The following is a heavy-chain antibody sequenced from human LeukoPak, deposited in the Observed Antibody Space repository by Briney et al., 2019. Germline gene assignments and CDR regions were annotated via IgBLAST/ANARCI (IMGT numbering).Heavy chain of an antibody. CDR2: FDPEDGET. CDR3: ATDPGYSSGWYPYFQH. V-gene: IGHV1-24*01. J-gene: IGHJ1*01. Sequence: APVKVSCKVSGYTLTELSMHWVRQAPGKGLEWMGGFDPEDGETIYAQKFQGRVTMTEDTSTDTAYMELSSLRSEDTAVYYCATDPGYSSGWYPYFQHWGQGTLVTVSS. CDR1: GYTLTELS. D-gene: IGHD6-19*01.